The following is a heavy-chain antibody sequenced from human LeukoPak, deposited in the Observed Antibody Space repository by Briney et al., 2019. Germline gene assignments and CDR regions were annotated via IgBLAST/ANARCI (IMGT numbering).Heavy chain of an antibody. CDR3: ARDSDYDYVWGRGFNYMDV. CDR1: GYTFTGYY. CDR2: INPNSGGT. V-gene: IGHV1-2*02. Sequence: GALVKVSCKASGYTFTGYYMHWVRQAPGQGLEWMGWINPNSGGTNYAQRFQGRVTMTRDTSISTAYMELSRLRSDDTAVYYCARDSDYDYVWGRGFNYMDVWGKGTTVTVSS. D-gene: IGHD3-16*01. J-gene: IGHJ6*03.